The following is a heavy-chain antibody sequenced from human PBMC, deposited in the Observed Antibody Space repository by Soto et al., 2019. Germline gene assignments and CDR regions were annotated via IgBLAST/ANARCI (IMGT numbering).Heavy chain of an antibody. CDR2: IYWDDDE. V-gene: IGHV2-5*02. D-gene: IGHD6-6*01. CDR3: ALSVEALPVRGALDS. J-gene: IGHJ4*02. CDR1: GFSLSTSGVG. Sequence: QITVKDSGPTLVKPTQTLTLTCTFSGFSLSTSGVGVGWIRQPPGKALEWLGFIYWDDDERYSPSLQSRLTITKDTSINRVVLTMTNMDPVDTATYYCALSVEALPVRGALDSWGQGTLVTVSS.